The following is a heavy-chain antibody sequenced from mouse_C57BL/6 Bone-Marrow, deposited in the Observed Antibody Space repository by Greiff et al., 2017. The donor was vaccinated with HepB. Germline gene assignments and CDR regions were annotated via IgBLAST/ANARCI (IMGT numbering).Heavy chain of an antibody. Sequence: EVKLMESEGGLVQPGSSMKLSCTASGFTFSDYYMAWVRQVPEKGLEWVANINYDGSSTYYLDSLKSRFILSRDNAKNILYLQMSSLKSEDTATYYCARDLTFLDYWGQGTSVTVSS. CDR2: INYDGSST. CDR1: GFTFSDYY. V-gene: IGHV5-16*01. J-gene: IGHJ4*01. CDR3: ARDLTFLDY.